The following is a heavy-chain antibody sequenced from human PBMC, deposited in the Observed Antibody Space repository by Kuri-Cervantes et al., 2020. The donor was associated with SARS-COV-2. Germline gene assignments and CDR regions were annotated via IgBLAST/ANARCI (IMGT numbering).Heavy chain of an antibody. CDR3: ARGGGVGATNDAFDI. CDR1: GYTFTGYY. J-gene: IGHJ3*02. CDR2: INPNSGGT. Sequence: ASVKVSCKASGYTFTGYYMHWVRQAPGQGLEWMGWINPNSGGTNYAQKSQGWVTMTRDTSISTAYMELSRLRSDDTAVYYCARGGGVGATNDAFDIWGQGTMVTVSS. D-gene: IGHD1-26*01. V-gene: IGHV1-2*04.